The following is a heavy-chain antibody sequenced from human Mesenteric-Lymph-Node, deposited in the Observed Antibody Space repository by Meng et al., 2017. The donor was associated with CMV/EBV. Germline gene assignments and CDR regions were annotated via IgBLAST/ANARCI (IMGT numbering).Heavy chain of an antibody. J-gene: IGHJ5*02. CDR2: INPYNGGT. CDR3: ARDYEELEQNPNHGFFWFDP. D-gene: IGHD1/OR15-1a*01. Sequence: ASVKISCKASGYILTGYYMHWVRQAPGQGLEWMGWINPYNGGTKYAQKFQGRVTMTRDTSISTAYMELSRLRSDDTAVYYCARDYEELEQNPNHGFFWFDPWGQGTLVTVSS. CDR1: GYILTGYY. V-gene: IGHV1-2*02.